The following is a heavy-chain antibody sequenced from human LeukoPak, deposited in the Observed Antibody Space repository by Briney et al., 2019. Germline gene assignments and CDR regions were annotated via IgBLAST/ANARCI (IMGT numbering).Heavy chain of an antibody. J-gene: IGHJ4*02. D-gene: IGHD3-16*01. CDR3: ARQTRGIDY. CDR2: ISSSSSTI. Sequence: SGGSLRLSCAASGFTFSSYGMHWVRQAPGKGLEWISYISSSSSTIYYADSVKGRFTLSRDNAKNSLYLQMSSLRDEDTAMYYCARQTRGIDYWGQGTLVTVSS. CDR1: GFTFSSYG. V-gene: IGHV3-48*02.